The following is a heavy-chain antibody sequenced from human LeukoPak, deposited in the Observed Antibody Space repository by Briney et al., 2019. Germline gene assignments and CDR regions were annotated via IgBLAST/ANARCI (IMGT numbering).Heavy chain of an antibody. CDR1: GFTFSNYW. CDR3: VNGDSSGYFVN. V-gene: IGHV3-7*03. Sequence: GGSLRLSCAASGFTFSNYWMSWVRQAPGKGLEWVANIKEDGSEKKYVDSVKGRFTISRDNSKSTLNLHMSSLRAEDTAFYYCVNGDSSGYFVNWGQGTLVTVSS. J-gene: IGHJ4*02. CDR2: IKEDGSEK. D-gene: IGHD3-22*01.